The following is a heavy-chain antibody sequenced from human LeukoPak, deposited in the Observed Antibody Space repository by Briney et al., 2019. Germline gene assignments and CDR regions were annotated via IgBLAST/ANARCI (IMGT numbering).Heavy chain of an antibody. CDR1: GFTFSDHY. CDR3: ARDHDYRPDY. V-gene: IGHV1-2*02. Sequence: GASVKVSCKTSGFTFSDHYMHWLRQAPGQGLEWMGWIKPDSVATNYAQKFQGRFTMSRDMSISTVYMELTSLTSDDTDMYWCARDHDYRPDYWGQGPLVTVSA. CDR2: IKPDSVAT. D-gene: IGHD4/OR15-4a*01. J-gene: IGHJ4*02.